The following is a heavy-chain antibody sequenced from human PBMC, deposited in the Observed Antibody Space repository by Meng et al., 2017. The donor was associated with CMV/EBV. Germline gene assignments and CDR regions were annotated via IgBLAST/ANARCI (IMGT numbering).Heavy chain of an antibody. CDR2: ISGSGGST. CDR1: GFTFSCYD. D-gene: IGHD2-2*02. Sequence: GESLKISCAASGFTFSCYDMSWVRQAPGKGLEWVSAISGSGGSTYYAYSVKGRFTISIYNSKNTLYLQMNSLRAEDTAVYYCAKRIVPAAILSVYYYYGMDVWGQGTTVTVSS. CDR3: AKRIVPAAILSVYYYYGMDV. J-gene: IGHJ6*02. V-gene: IGHV3-23*01.